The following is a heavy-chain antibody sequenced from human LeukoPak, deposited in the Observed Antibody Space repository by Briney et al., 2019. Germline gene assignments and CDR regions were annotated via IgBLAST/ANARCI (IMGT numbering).Heavy chain of an antibody. J-gene: IGHJ5*02. CDR3: ATRWAPAAEVSWFDP. CDR2: FDPEDGET. CDR1: GYTLTELS. D-gene: IGHD2-2*01. V-gene: IGHV1-24*01. Sequence: GASVKVSCKVSGYTLTELSMHWVRQAPGKGLEWMGGFDPEDGETIYAQKFQGRVTMTEDTSTDTAYMELSSLRSEDTAVYYCATRWAPAAEVSWFDPWGQGTLVTVSS.